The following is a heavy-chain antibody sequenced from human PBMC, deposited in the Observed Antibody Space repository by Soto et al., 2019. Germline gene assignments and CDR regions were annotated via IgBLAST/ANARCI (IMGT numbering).Heavy chain of an antibody. V-gene: IGHV4-59*08. CDR1: GGPLSNYY. Sequence: SETLSLTCTVSGGPLSNYYWNWIRQPPGKRLEWIGYFYYSGSTNYNPSLKSRVSISLDTSKNQFSLKLTSVTAADTAVYYCARSDYATNSGNWFDPWGQGTLVTVSS. CDR2: FYYSGST. D-gene: IGHD1-26*01. J-gene: IGHJ5*02. CDR3: ARSDYATNSGNWFDP.